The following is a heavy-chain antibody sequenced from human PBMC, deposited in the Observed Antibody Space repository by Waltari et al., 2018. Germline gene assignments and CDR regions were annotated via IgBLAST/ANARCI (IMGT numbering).Heavy chain of an antibody. J-gene: IGHJ3*02. CDR3: ARDRRGDFWSGYSSGAFDI. Sequence: QVQLRESRPGLVKPSETLSLTFPVSGGSISSYYWSCIRRPPGKGLEWIGYIYYSGSTNDNPSLKSRVTISVDTSKNQFSLKLSSVTAADTAVYYCARDRRGDFWSGYSSGAFDIWGQGTMVTVSS. V-gene: IGHV4-59*01. CDR1: GGSISSYY. CDR2: IYYSGST. D-gene: IGHD3-3*01.